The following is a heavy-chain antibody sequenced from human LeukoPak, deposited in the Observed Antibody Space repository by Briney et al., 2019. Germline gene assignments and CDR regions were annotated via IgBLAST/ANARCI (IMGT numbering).Heavy chain of an antibody. V-gene: IGHV3-21*01. CDR1: GFTFNTYW. CDR2: ISSSSSYI. CDR3: ARGLGLSGYFDY. D-gene: IGHD2/OR15-2a*01. J-gene: IGHJ4*02. Sequence: GGSLRLSCAASGFTFNTYWMTWVRQAPGKGLEWVSSISSSSSYIYYADSVKGRFTISRDNAKNSLYLQMNSLRAEDTAVYYCARGLGLSGYFDYWGQGTPVTVSS.